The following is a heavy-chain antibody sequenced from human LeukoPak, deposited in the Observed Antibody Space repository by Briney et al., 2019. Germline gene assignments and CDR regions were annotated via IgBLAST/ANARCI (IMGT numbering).Heavy chain of an antibody. J-gene: IGHJ3*02. CDR1: GFTVSSNY. V-gene: IGHV3-66*02. Sequence: GGSLRLSCAASGFTVSSNYMSWVRQAPGKGLELVSVIYSGGSTYYADSVKGRFTISRDNSKNTLYLQMNSLRAEDTAVYYCARDPRRRYYYDSSDQGPFDIWGQGTMVTVSS. D-gene: IGHD3-22*01. CDR2: IYSGGST. CDR3: ARDPRRRYYYDSSDQGPFDI.